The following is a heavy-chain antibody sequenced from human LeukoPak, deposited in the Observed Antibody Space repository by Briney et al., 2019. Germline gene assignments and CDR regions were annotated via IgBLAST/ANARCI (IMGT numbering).Heavy chain of an antibody. CDR1: GGSISSGDYY. D-gene: IGHD2-2*01. J-gene: IGHJ4*02. Sequence: SQTLSLTCTVSGGSISSGDYYWSWIRQPPGKGLEWIGYIYYSGSTYYNPSLKSRVTISVDTSKNQFSLKLSSVTAADTAVYYCARGGRYQLLETDCWGQGTLVTVSS. CDR2: IYYSGST. V-gene: IGHV4-30-4*08. CDR3: ARGGRYQLLETDC.